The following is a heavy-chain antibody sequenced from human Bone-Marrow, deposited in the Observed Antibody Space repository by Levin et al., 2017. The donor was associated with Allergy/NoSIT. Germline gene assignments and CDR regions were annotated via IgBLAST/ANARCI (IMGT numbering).Heavy chain of an antibody. CDR1: GYIFISYD. V-gene: IGHV1-8*01. D-gene: IGHD3-10*01. J-gene: IGHJ6*02. CDR3: ARSPSKWFVSNFFYGLDV. CDR2: MNPQTGHT. Sequence: VASVKVSCKASGYIFISYDINWVRQSTGQGLEWMGWMNPQTGHTGFAQKFQDRVTMTRDTSGNTAYMELSRLTSDDTAVYYCARSPSKWFVSNFFYGLDVWGQGATVTVSS.